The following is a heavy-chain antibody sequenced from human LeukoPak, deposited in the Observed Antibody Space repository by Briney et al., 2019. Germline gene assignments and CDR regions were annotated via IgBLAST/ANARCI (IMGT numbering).Heavy chain of an antibody. D-gene: IGHD3-3*01. Sequence: GGSLRLSCAASGFSVSSNYMSWVRQAPGKGLEWISVLYISGSTYYADSVKGRFTISRDNAKNSLYLQMNSLRAEDTAVYYCARVGDFWSGYYHPFDYWGQGTLVTVSS. V-gene: IGHV3-53*01. CDR3: ARVGDFWSGYYHPFDY. CDR1: GFSVSSNY. CDR2: LYISGST. J-gene: IGHJ4*02.